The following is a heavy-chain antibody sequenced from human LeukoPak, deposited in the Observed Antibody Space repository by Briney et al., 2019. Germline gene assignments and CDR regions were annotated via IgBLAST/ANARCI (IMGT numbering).Heavy chain of an antibody. CDR3: ARHRVGYCSGGSCYSPDWFDP. Sequence: SETLSLTCTVSGGSISSSSYYWGWIRQPPGKGLEWIGSIYYSGSTYYNPSLKSQVTISVDTSKNQFSLKLSSVTAADTAVYYCARHRVGYCSGGSCYSPDWFDPWGQGTLVTVSS. CDR1: GGSISSSSYY. V-gene: IGHV4-39*01. CDR2: IYYSGST. J-gene: IGHJ5*02. D-gene: IGHD2-15*01.